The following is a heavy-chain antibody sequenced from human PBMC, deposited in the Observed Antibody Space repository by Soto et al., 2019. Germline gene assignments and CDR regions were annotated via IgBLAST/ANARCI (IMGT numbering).Heavy chain of an antibody. V-gene: IGHV3-53*04. CDR3: ARVRGIWGSYRGFYFDY. D-gene: IGHD3-16*02. CDR2: IYSGGST. J-gene: IGHJ4*02. Sequence: GGSLRLSCAASGFTVSSNYMSWVRQAPGKGLEWVSVIYSGGSTYYADSVKGRFTISRHNSKNTLYLQMNSLRAEDTAVYYCARVRGIWGSYRGFYFDYWGQGTLVTVSS. CDR1: GFTVSSNY.